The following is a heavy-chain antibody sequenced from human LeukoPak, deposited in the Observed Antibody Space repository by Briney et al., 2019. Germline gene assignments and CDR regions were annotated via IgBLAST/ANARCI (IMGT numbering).Heavy chain of an antibody. CDR3: ARDTPDIVVVPAADLYFDY. CDR2: ITGSGGST. Sequence: GGSLRLSCAASGFSFSTYAMSWVRQAPGKGLEWVSAITGSGGSTYYADSVKGRFTISRDNSKNTLYLQMNSLRAEDTALYYCARDTPDIVVVPAADLYFDYWGQGTLVTVSS. V-gene: IGHV3-23*01. CDR1: GFSFSTYA. D-gene: IGHD2-2*01. J-gene: IGHJ4*02.